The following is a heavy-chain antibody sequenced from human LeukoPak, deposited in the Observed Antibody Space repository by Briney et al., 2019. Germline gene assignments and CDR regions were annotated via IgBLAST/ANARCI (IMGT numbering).Heavy chain of an antibody. V-gene: IGHV4-31*11. Sequence: PSQTLSLTCAVSGGSISSADFYWSWIRQHPGKGLEWIGFIYYSGSAYYHPSLKSRVSISIDTSKNQFSLTLNSVTAADTAVYYCARGSDFFDYWGQGTLVTVSS. CDR2: IYYSGSA. CDR3: ARGSDFFDY. J-gene: IGHJ4*02. CDR1: GGSISSADFY.